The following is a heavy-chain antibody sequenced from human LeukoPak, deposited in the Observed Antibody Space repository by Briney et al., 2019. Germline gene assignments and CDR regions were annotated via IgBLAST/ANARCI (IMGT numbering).Heavy chain of an antibody. J-gene: IGHJ3*02. Sequence: PPASVKVSCTASGYTFTGYYIHWVRQAPGQGLEWMGRINPNNGGTNYAQKFQGRVTMTRDMSMSTAYMELSRLRSVDTAVYYCAGEDNSSGYRPFDIWGQGTMVTVPS. V-gene: IGHV1-2*06. D-gene: IGHD3-22*01. CDR2: INPNNGGT. CDR1: GYTFTGYY. CDR3: AGEDNSSGYRPFDI.